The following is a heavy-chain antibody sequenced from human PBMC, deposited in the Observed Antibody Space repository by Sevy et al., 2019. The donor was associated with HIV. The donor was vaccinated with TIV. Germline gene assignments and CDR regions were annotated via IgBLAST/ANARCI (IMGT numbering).Heavy chain of an antibody. Sequence: SETLSLTCTVSGGSITSLYWNWIRQPPGKGLEWIANIYYNGHINYNPSRKSRVTLSLETSKNQFSLRLSSVTAADTAMYYCAGENAWGRGYSWGQGTLVTVSS. J-gene: IGHJ4*02. V-gene: IGHV4-59*08. CDR2: IYYNGHI. CDR1: GGSITSLY. D-gene: IGHD1-26*01. CDR3: AGENAWGRGYS.